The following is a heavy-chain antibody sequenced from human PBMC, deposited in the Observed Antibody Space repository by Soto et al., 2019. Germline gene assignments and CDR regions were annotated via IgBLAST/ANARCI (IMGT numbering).Heavy chain of an antibody. Sequence: PSETLSLTCTVSGGSISSGGYYWSWIRQHPGKGLEWIGYIYNSGSTYYNPSLESRLTFSIDTSNSQFSLKLSSVTAADTAVYFCARAGNYDVLSGRMYYFDSWGQGTPVTV. CDR2: IYNSGST. V-gene: IGHV4-31*03. D-gene: IGHD3-3*01. CDR3: ARAGNYDVLSGRMYYFDS. J-gene: IGHJ4*02. CDR1: GGSISSGGYY.